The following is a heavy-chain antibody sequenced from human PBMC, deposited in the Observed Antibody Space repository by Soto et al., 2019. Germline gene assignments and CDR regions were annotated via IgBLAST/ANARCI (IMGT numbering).Heavy chain of an antibody. CDR2: IYYSGST. CDR1: GGSISSGGYY. D-gene: IGHD2-2*01. CDR3: ARDNEGDCSSTSCYSNWFDP. Sequence: QVQLQESGPGLVKPSQTLSLTCTVSGGSISSGGYYWSWIRQHPGKGLEWIGYIYYSGSTYYNPSRKRRVTISVDTSKNQFSLKLSSVTAADTAVYYCARDNEGDCSSTSCYSNWFDPWGQGTLVTVSS. J-gene: IGHJ5*02. V-gene: IGHV4-31*03.